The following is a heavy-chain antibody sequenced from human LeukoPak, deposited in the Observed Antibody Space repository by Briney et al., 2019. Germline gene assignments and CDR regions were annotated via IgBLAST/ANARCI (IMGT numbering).Heavy chain of an antibody. CDR3: AKDRYSSGWTTDY. CDR2: ISGSGGST. Sequence: GALRLSCAASGFTFSSYAMSWVRQAPGKGLEWVSAISGSGGSTYYADSVKGRFTISRDNSKNTLYLQMNSLRAEDTAVYYCAKDRYSSGWTTDYWGQGTLVTVSS. CDR1: GFTFSSYA. J-gene: IGHJ4*02. D-gene: IGHD6-19*01. V-gene: IGHV3-23*01.